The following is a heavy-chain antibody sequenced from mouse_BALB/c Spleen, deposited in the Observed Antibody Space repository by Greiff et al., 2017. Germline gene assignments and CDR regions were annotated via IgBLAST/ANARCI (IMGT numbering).Heavy chain of an antibody. D-gene: IGHD1-1*02. V-gene: IGHV5-4*02. CDR1: GFTFSDYY. Sequence: EVMLMESGGGLVKPGGSLKLSCAASGFTFSDYYMYWVRQTPEKRLEWVATISDGGSYTYYPDSVKGRFTISRDNAKNNLYLQMSSLKSEDTAMYYCAKVVYGAFAYWGQGTLVTVSA. CDR3: AKVVYGAFAY. CDR2: ISDGGSYT. J-gene: IGHJ3*01.